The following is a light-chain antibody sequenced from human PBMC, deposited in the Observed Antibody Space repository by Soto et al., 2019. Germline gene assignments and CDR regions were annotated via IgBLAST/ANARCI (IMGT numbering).Light chain of an antibody. CDR2: DAS. Sequence: EIVLTQSPATLSLSPGERATLSCRASQSVSSYFAWYQQNRCQAPRLLIYDASNRSTGIPARFSGSGSGTDFTLSISSLGPEDFAIYYYQQRSNWPPVTFGGGNKVEIK. J-gene: IGKJ4*01. CDR3: QQRSNWPPVT. V-gene: IGKV3-11*01. CDR1: QSVSSY.